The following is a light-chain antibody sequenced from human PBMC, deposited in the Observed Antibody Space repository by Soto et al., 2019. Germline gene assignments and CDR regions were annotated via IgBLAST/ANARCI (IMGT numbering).Light chain of an antibody. J-gene: IGKJ3*01. CDR3: MQASQTPYT. CDR1: QSLPHSNGYNY. Sequence: DIVMTQSPLSLPVTPGEPASISCRSSQSLPHSNGYNYLGWYLQKPGQSPQLLIYLGSNRASGVPDRFSGSGSGTDFTLKISRVEAEDVGIYYCMQASQTPYTFGPGTKVDIK. CDR2: LGS. V-gene: IGKV2-28*01.